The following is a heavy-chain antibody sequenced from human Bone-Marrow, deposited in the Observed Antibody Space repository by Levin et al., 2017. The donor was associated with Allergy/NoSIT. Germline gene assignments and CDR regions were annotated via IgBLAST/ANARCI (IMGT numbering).Heavy chain of an antibody. CDR2: ISYDGSNK. D-gene: IGHD3-22*01. CDR1: GFTFSSYA. J-gene: IGHJ4*02. CDR3: ARSPTYYYDNTNHMTYYFDY. Sequence: PGGSLRLSCAASGFTFSSYAMHWVRQAPGKGLEWVALISYDGSNKYYADSVKGRFTISRDNSKNTLYLQMNSLRAEDTAVFYCARSPTYYYDNTNHMTYYFDYWGQGTLVTVSS. V-gene: IGHV3-30-3*01.